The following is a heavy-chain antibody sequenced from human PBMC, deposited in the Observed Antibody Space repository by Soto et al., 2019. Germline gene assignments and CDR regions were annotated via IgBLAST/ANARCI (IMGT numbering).Heavy chain of an antibody. D-gene: IGHD3-10*01. J-gene: IGHJ5*02. Sequence: PGGSLRLSCGGSGFRFSDYAMGWVRQAPGKGLEWVSFISDGGRSTYYADSVKGRFTISRDNAKNTLYLQLNSLTAEDTAVYYCTSSGSYDIAWFDPWGQGTLVTVSS. CDR2: ISDGGRST. CDR1: GFRFSDYA. CDR3: TSSGSYDIAWFDP. V-gene: IGHV3-23*01.